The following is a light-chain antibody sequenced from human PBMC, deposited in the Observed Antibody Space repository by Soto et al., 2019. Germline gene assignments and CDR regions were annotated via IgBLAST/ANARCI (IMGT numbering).Light chain of an antibody. V-gene: IGKV1-5*01. CDR2: DAS. CDR1: QSISSW. J-gene: IGKJ2*01. Sequence: DIQMTQSPSTLSATVGDRVTITCRASQSISSWVAWYQQKPGKAPKLLIYDASSLESGVPSRFSGSGSGTEFTLTLSSLQPDDFASYYCQQYNSYSYTVGQGTKLEIK. CDR3: QQYNSYSYT.